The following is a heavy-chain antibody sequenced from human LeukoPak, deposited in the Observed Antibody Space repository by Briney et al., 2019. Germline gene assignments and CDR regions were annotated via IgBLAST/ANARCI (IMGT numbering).Heavy chain of an antibody. CDR1: GGTFSSYA. CDR2: IIPIFGTA. V-gene: IGHV1-69*13. J-gene: IGHJ4*02. Sequence: ASVKVSCKASGGTFSSYAISWVRQAPGQGLEWMGGIIPIFGTANYAQKFQGRVTITADESTSTAYMELSSLRSEDTAVYYCARVRVGDGYIDYWGQGTLVTVSS. D-gene: IGHD1-26*01. CDR3: ARVRVGDGYIDY.